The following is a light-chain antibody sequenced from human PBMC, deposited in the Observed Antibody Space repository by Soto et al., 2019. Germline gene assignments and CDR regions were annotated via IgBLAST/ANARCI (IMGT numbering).Light chain of an antibody. CDR2: EVS. Sequence: QSVLTQPASVSGSPGQSITISCTGTSSDVGGYHYVSWYQPHPGKAPKLVIYEVSNRPSGVSNRFSGSKSGNTASLTISGLQAEEEADYYWSSYTRSSPYGFGTGTKLTV. CDR1: SSDVGGYHY. J-gene: IGLJ1*01. CDR3: SSYTRSSPYG. V-gene: IGLV2-14*01.